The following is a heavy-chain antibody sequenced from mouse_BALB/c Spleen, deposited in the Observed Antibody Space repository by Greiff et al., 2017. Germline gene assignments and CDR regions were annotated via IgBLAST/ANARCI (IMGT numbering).Heavy chain of an antibody. CDR2: IDPANGNT. Sequence: VQLQQSGAELVKPGASVKLSCTASGFNIKDTYMHWVKQRPEQGLEWIGRIDPANGNTKYDPKFQGKATITADTSSNPAYRQLSSLTSEDTAVYYCALTAYFDYWGQGTTLTVSS. V-gene: IGHV14-3*02. CDR3: ALTAYFDY. J-gene: IGHJ2*01. CDR1: GFNIKDTY. D-gene: IGHD4-1*01.